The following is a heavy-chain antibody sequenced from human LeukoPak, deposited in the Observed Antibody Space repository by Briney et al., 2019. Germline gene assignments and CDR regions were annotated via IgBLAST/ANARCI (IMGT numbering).Heavy chain of an antibody. CDR2: INPSGGST. V-gene: IGHV1-46*01. D-gene: IGHD2-15*01. J-gene: IGHJ5*02. Sequence: ASVKVSCKASGYTFTSYYMHWVRQAPGQGLEWMGIINPSGGSTSYAQKFQGRVAMTRDTSTSTVYMELSSLRSEDTAVYYCAREEYCSGGSCYSGWFDPWGQGTLVTVSS. CDR3: AREEYCSGGSCYSGWFDP. CDR1: GYTFTSYY.